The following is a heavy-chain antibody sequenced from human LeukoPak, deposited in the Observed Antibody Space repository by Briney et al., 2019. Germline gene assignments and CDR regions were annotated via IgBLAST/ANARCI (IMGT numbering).Heavy chain of an antibody. D-gene: IGHD1-26*01. CDR1: GFTFSNYC. CDR3: ARDPSGSYWSYFDY. J-gene: IGHJ4*02. V-gene: IGHV3-7*01. Sequence: AGGSLRLSCAASGFTFSNYCMTWVRQVPGKGLEWVASIKQDGSEKYFLDSVKGRFTIYRDNAKNSLYLQMNSLRAEDTAVYYCARDPSGSYWSYFDYWGQGTLVTVSS. CDR2: IKQDGSEK.